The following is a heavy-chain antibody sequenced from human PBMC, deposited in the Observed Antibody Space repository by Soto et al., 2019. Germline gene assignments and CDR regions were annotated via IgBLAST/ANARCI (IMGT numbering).Heavy chain of an antibody. J-gene: IGHJ4*02. D-gene: IGHD2-15*01. CDR1: GGSVGSCSYY. Sequence: SETLSLTGTVSGGSVGSCSYYWSWIRQPPGKGLEWIGNIFYSANTKYKRSLQSRVTISKDTSKNQFSLTLSSVTAADKAVSYCAREGCSGGPCYSGYNIGIDYWGQGPLVTVPQ. V-gene: IGHV4-61*01. CDR2: IFYSANT. CDR3: AREGCSGGPCYSGYNIGIDY.